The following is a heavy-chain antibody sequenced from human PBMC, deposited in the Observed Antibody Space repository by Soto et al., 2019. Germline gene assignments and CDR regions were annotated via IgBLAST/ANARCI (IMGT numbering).Heavy chain of an antibody. CDR2: IIPIFGTA. CDR1: GGTFSSYA. J-gene: IGHJ4*02. V-gene: IGHV1-69*13. Sequence: ASVKVSCKASGGTFSSYAISWVRQAPGQGLEWMGGIIPIFGTANYAQKFQGRVTITADESTSTAYMELSSLRSEDTAVYYCARDREAGIAAAAPDYWGQGTLVTVSS. CDR3: ARDREAGIAAAAPDY. D-gene: IGHD6-13*01.